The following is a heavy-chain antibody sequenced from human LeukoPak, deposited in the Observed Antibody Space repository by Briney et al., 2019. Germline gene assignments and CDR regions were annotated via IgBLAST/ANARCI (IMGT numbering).Heavy chain of an antibody. J-gene: IGHJ4*02. CDR2: INHSGST. Sequence: KASETLSLTCAVYGGSFSGYYWSWIRQPPGKGLEWIGEINHSGSTNYNPSLKSRVTISVDTSKNQFSLRLTSVTAADTAVYYCARARPDYSNTWSSLPHFDYWGQGTLVTVSS. D-gene: IGHD4-11*01. CDR3: ARARPDYSNTWSSLPHFDY. V-gene: IGHV4-34*01. CDR1: GGSFSGYY.